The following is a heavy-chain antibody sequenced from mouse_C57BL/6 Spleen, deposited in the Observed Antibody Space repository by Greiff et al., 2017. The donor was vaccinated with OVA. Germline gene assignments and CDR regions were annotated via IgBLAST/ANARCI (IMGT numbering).Heavy chain of an antibody. CDR2: SRNKANDYTT. J-gene: IGHJ4*01. CDR1: GFTFSDFY. Sequence: EVQVVESGGGLVQSGRSLRLSCATSGFTFSDFYMEWVRQAPGKGLEWIAASRNKANDYTTEYSASVKGRFIVSRDTSQSILYLQMNALRAEDTAIYYCARDSAYGYDDAMDYWGQGTSVTVSA. D-gene: IGHD2-2*01. CDR3: ARDSAYGYDDAMDY. V-gene: IGHV7-1*01.